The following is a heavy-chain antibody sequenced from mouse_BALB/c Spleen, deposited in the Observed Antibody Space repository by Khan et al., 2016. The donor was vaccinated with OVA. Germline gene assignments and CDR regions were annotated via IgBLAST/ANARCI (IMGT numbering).Heavy chain of an antibody. V-gene: IGHV1S41*01. Sequence: DLVKPGASVKLSCKASGYTFTSYWINWIKQRPGQGLEWIGRIAPGSGSTYSNEMFKGKATLTVDTSSSTAYIQLSSLSSEDSAVYVCARSNYYGRSLYAMDYWGQGTSVTVSS. J-gene: IGHJ4*01. D-gene: IGHD1-1*01. CDR1: GYTFTSYW. CDR2: IAPGSGST. CDR3: ARSNYYGRSLYAMDY.